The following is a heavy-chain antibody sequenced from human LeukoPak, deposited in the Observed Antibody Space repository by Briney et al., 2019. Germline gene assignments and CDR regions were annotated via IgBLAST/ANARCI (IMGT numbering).Heavy chain of an antibody. CDR2: IYYSGST. V-gene: IGHV4-59*01. Sequence: SSETLSLTCTVSGGSISSYYWSWIRQPPGKGLEWIGYIYYSGSTNYNPSLKSRVTISVDTSKNQFSLKLSSVTAADTAVYYCAVAAAGTLFDPWGQGTLDTVSS. D-gene: IGHD6-13*01. J-gene: IGHJ5*02. CDR1: GGSISSYY. CDR3: AVAAAGTLFDP.